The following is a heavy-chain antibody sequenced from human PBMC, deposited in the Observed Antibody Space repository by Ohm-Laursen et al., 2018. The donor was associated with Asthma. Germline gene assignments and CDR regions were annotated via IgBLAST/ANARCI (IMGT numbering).Heavy chain of an antibody. CDR1: GFTFSSYG. Sequence: SLRLSCAASGFTFSSYGMHWVRQAPGKGLEWVAVISYDGSNKYYADSVKGRFTISRDNSKNTLYLQTNSLRAEDTAVYYCARMGIMITFGGAQHWGQGTLVTVSS. V-gene: IGHV3-30*03. J-gene: IGHJ1*01. CDR2: ISYDGSNK. CDR3: ARMGIMITFGGAQH. D-gene: IGHD3-16*01.